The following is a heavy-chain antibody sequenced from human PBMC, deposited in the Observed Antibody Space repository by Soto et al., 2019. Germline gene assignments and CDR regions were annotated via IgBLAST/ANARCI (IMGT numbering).Heavy chain of an antibody. CDR1: GFTFSNFE. D-gene: IGHD5-18*01. V-gene: IGHV3-48*03. Sequence: TGVSLRLSCAASGFTFSNFEMHWVRQAPGKGLEWVSYINTAGSTKYYAESVKGRFTISRDNSKNTLYLQMNSLRAEDTAVYYCARDNGYSHGHGMDVWGKGTTVTDSS. CDR3: ARDNGYSHGHGMDV. J-gene: IGHJ6*04. CDR2: INTAGSTK.